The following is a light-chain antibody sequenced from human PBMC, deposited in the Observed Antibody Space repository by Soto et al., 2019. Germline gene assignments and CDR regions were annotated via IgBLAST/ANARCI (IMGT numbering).Light chain of an antibody. CDR1: QNIGTW. Sequence: DIQMTQSPSTLSTSVGDRVTITCRASQNIGTWLAWYQQKPGKAPNLLIYGASTLQSGVPSRFGGSGSGSEFTLTITSLQPDDFATYYCHQYKTCPWTFGQGTRIEI. CDR3: HQYKTCPWT. V-gene: IGKV1-5*03. J-gene: IGKJ1*01. CDR2: GAS.